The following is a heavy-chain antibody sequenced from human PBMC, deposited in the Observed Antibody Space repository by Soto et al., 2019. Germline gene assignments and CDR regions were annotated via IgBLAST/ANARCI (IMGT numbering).Heavy chain of an antibody. CDR1: GGSISSYY. Sequence: SETLSLTCTVSGGSISSYYWSWIRQPAGKGLEWIGRIYTSGSTNYNPSLKSRVTMSVDTSKNQFSLKLSSVTAADTAVYYCAREVAFLVVPAAIRGAIWFDPWGQGTLVTVSS. CDR3: AREVAFLVVPAAIRGAIWFDP. J-gene: IGHJ5*02. V-gene: IGHV4-4*07. D-gene: IGHD2-2*02. CDR2: IYTSGST.